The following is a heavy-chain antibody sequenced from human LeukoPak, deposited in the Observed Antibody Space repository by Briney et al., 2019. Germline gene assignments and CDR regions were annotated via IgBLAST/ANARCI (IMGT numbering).Heavy chain of an antibody. J-gene: IGHJ4*02. V-gene: IGHV1-2*06. CDR1: GYLFTGYY. CDR2: INPNSGGT. Sequence: ASVKVSCKTSGYLFTGYYMHWVRQAPGQGLEWMGRINPNSGGTNYAQKFQGRVTMTRDTSISTAYMELSRLRSDDTAIYCCATDAYYDTSGVYPSDYWGQGTLVTVSS. CDR3: ATDAYYDTSGVYPSDY. D-gene: IGHD3-22*01.